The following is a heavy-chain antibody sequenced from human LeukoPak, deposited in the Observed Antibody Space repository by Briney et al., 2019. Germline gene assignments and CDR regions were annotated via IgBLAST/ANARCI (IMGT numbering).Heavy chain of an antibody. CDR2: ISYDGSDK. D-gene: IGHD5-12*01. CDR1: GFSFSSYA. CDR3: ARARPSMWIDY. V-gene: IGHV3-30*04. Sequence: GGSLRLSCAASGFSFSSYAMYWVRQAPGKGLEWVAVISYDGSDKFYADSVKGRFTISRDSSKNTLYLQMNSLRPEDTAVYYCARARPSMWIDYWGQGTLVTVSS. J-gene: IGHJ4*02.